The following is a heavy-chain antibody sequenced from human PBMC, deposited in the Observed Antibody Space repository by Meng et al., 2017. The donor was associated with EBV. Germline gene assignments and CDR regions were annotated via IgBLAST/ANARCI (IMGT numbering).Heavy chain of an antibody. V-gene: IGHV1-69*01. CDR3: ASESRRGFTPDY. J-gene: IGHJ4*02. CDR1: GCTFSSDA. CDR2: LITISDAP. Sequence: QVHWVEVGDRVEESGSYVKVLFKTSGCTFSSDAVSWVRKAPGQGLEWMGGLITISDAPHYAQKFQGRVTMTADESTNTHYMDLSGLRLEEKAVYYWASESRRGFTPDYWGQGTLVTVSS. D-gene: IGHD3-10*01.